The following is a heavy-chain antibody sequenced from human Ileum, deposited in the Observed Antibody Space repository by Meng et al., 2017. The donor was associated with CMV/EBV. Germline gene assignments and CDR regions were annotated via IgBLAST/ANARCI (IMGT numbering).Heavy chain of an antibody. D-gene: IGHD1-26*01. V-gene: IGHV3-66*02. J-gene: IGHJ6*02. CDR1: GFTVSSNE. Sequence: GESLKISCAVSGFTVSSNEMSWVRQAPGMGLEWVSVTYSGGTTYYADSVTGRFIVSRDNSKNTFYLLMNSLRPEDTAIYFCRGWVDLSSATDVWGQGTSVTVSS. CDR3: RGWVDLSSATDV. CDR2: TYSGGTT.